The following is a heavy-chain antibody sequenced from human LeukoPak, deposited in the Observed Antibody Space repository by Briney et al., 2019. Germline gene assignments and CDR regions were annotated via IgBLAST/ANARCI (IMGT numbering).Heavy chain of an antibody. D-gene: IGHD1-26*01. J-gene: IGHJ3*02. Sequence: ASVKVSCKASGYTFTSYDINWVRQATGQGLEWMGWMNPNSGNTGYAQKFQGRVTMTRDTSISTAYMELSRLRSDDTAVYYCARVVGAYHAFDIWGQGTMVTVSS. V-gene: IGHV1-8*02. CDR3: ARVVGAYHAFDI. CDR1: GYTFTSYD. CDR2: MNPNSGNT.